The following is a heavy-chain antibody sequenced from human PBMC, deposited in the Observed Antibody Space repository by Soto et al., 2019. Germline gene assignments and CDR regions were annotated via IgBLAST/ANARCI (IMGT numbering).Heavy chain of an antibody. CDR2: IYYSGST. CDR3: ARVVRFLEWPATPHNWFDP. Sequence: PSETLSLTCTVSGGSISSSSYYWGWIRQPPGKGLEWIGSIYYSGSTYYNPSLKSRVTISVDTSKNQFSLKLSSVTAADTAVFYCARVVRFLEWPATPHNWFDPWGQGTLVTVSS. J-gene: IGHJ5*02. CDR1: GGSISSSSYY. D-gene: IGHD3-3*01. V-gene: IGHV4-39*01.